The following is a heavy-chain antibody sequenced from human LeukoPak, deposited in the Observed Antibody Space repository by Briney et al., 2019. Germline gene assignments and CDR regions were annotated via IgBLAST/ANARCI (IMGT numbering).Heavy chain of an antibody. CDR2: ISAYNGNT. D-gene: IGHD6-19*01. Sequence: ASVRVSCKASGYTFTSYGISWVRQAPGQGLEWMGWISAYNGNTNYAQKLQGRVTMTTDTSTSTAYMELRSLRPDDTAVYYCARDGWYKSYYYYGMDVWGKGTTVTVSS. CDR1: GYTFTSYG. V-gene: IGHV1-18*04. CDR3: ARDGWYKSYYYYGMDV. J-gene: IGHJ6*04.